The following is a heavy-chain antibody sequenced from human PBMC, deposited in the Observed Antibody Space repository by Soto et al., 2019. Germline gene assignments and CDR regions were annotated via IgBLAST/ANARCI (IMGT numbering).Heavy chain of an antibody. V-gene: IGHV1-2*04. CDR2: INPNSGGT. CDR1: GYTFTGYY. J-gene: IGHJ4*02. Sequence: EASVKVSCKASGYTFTGYYMHWVRQAPGQGLEWMGWINPNSGGTNYAQKFQGWVTMTRDTSISTAYMELSRLRSDDTAVYYCARAKVDTAMADRYYFDYWGQGTLVTVSS. CDR3: ARAKVDTAMADRYYFDY. D-gene: IGHD5-18*01.